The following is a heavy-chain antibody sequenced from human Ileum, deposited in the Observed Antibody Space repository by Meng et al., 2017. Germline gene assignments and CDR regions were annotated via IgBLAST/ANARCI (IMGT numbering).Heavy chain of an antibody. Sequence: QLRLQESGPGLVKPSETLSLTCSVSSGSFTNNNYYWVWIRRHPGKGLEWIGSIYYGGSTYYNPSLKSRVTISVDTSTNQFSLKLISVTAADTAVYYCARRAHYGDPPRWGQGTLVTVSS. V-gene: IGHV4-39*01. CDR2: IYYGGST. CDR3: ARRAHYGDPPR. J-gene: IGHJ4*02. CDR1: SGSFTNNNYY. D-gene: IGHD4-17*01.